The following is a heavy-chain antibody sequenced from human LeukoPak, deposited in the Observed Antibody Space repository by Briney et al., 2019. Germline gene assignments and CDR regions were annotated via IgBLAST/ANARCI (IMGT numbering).Heavy chain of an antibody. CDR3: AKDGGSYYETYDAFDI. CDR2: ISGSGGST. Sequence: HAGGSLRLSCAASGFTFSSYAMSWVRQAPGKGLEWVSAISGSGGSTYYADSVKGRLTISRDNSKNTLYLQMNSLRAEDTAVYYCAKDGGSYYETYDAFDIWGQGTMVTVSS. CDR1: GFTFSSYA. D-gene: IGHD1-26*01. J-gene: IGHJ3*02. V-gene: IGHV3-23*01.